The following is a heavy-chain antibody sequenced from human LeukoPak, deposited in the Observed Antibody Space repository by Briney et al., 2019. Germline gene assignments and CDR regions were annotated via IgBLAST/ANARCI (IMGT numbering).Heavy chain of an antibody. CDR3: AKLRESGSSKGHDY. Sequence: GGSLRLSCAASGFTFSSYAMSWVRQAPGKGLEWVSAISGSGGSTYYADSVKGRFTISRDNSKNTLYLQMNSLRAEGTAVYYCAKLRESGSSKGHDYWGQGTLVTVSS. CDR1: GFTFSSYA. CDR2: ISGSGGST. V-gene: IGHV3-23*01. J-gene: IGHJ4*02. D-gene: IGHD1-26*01.